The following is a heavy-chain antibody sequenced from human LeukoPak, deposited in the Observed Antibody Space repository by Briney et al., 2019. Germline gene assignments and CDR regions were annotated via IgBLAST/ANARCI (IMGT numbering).Heavy chain of an antibody. CDR3: ARQYGGYGGYYDY. D-gene: IGHD1-26*01. V-gene: IGHV3-11*01. CDR2: ISSSGSTL. Sequence: GGSLRLSCAASGFTFSDYYMSWIRQAPGKGLEWLSSISSSGSTLYYADSVKGQFTISRDNAKNSLYLQMNSLTAEDTAVYYCARQYGGYGGYYDYWGQGTLVTVSS. CDR1: GFTFSDYY. J-gene: IGHJ4*02.